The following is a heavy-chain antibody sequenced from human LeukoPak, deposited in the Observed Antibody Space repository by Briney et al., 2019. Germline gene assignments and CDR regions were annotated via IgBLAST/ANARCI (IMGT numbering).Heavy chain of an antibody. V-gene: IGHV3-30*18. CDR1: GFTFSSYG. Sequence: PGRSLRLSCAASGFTFSSYGMHWVRQAPGKGLEWVAVISYDGSNKYYADSVKGRFTISRDNSKNTLYLQINSLRAEDTAVYYCAKDEKEGYSYGYGSYYYRMDVWGKGTTVTVSS. D-gene: IGHD5-18*01. CDR3: AKDEKEGYSYGYGSYYYRMDV. CDR2: ISYDGSNK. J-gene: IGHJ6*04.